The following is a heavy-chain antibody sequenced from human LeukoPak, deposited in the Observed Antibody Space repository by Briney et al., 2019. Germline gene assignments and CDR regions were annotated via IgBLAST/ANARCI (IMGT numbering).Heavy chain of an antibody. V-gene: IGHV4-39*07. CDR1: GFTFDSYG. J-gene: IGHJ4*02. D-gene: IGHD4-17*01. CDR2: IYYSGNT. CDR3: ATGYGDFRVEGRYFYS. Sequence: AGGSLRLSCAVSGFTFDSYGMHWIRQPPGKGLEWIGSIYYSGNTYYNPSLKSRVTISVDMSKNEFSLKLTSVTAADTAVYYCATGYGDFRVEGRYFYSWGQGTLVTVSS.